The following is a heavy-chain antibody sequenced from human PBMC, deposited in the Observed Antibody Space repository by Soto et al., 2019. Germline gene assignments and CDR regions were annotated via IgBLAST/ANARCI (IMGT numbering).Heavy chain of an antibody. D-gene: IGHD5-12*01. CDR1: GGSISIYY. CDR3: ARGKDGYNSFDY. V-gene: IGHV4-59*01. J-gene: IGHJ4*02. Sequence: SETLSLTCTVSGGSISIYYWSWIRQPPGKGLEWIGYIYYSGSTNYNPSLKSRVTISVDTSKNQFSLKLSSVTAADTAVYYCARGKDGYNSFDYWGQGTLVTVSS. CDR2: IYYSGST.